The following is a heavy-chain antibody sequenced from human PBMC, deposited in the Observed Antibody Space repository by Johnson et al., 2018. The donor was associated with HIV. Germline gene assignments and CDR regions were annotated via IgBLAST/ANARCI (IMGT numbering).Heavy chain of an antibody. CDR3: ARDEPGPYDSRVAKAFDI. V-gene: IGHV3-30*03. D-gene: IGHD3-22*01. CDR1: GFTFDDYG. CDR2: ISYDGSNK. J-gene: IGHJ3*02. Sequence: QVQLVESGGGLVQAGRSLRLSCAASGFTFDDYGMSWVRQAPGTGLEWVAVISYDGSNKYYADSVKGRFAISRDNSKNTLYLQMNSLRAEDTAVYYCARDEPGPYDSRVAKAFDIWGQGTMVTVSS.